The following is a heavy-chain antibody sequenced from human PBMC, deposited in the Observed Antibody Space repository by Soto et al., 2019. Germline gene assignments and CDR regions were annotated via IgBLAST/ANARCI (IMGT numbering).Heavy chain of an antibody. Sequence: GGSLRLSCVASGFPFSRYAMSWVRQTPGKGLEWVSGISGSGGRTYYADSVKGRFTISRDNSNNTLSLQMHILRVEDTAVYFCAKGGYYSLFDIWGPGTVVTVSS. CDR3: AKGGYYSLFDI. V-gene: IGHV3-23*01. D-gene: IGHD3-16*01. CDR1: GFPFSRYA. CDR2: ISGSGGRT. J-gene: IGHJ3*02.